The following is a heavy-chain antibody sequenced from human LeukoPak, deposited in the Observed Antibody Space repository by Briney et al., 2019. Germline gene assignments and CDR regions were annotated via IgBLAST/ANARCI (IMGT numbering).Heavy chain of an antibody. D-gene: IGHD1-26*01. J-gene: IGHJ4*02. CDR2: IIPIFGTA. CDR3: ASRTTPWPELLPLDY. V-gene: IGHV1-69*05. Sequence: GASVKVSCKASGGTFSSYAISWVRQAPGQGLEWMGGIIPIFGTANYAQKFLGRVTITTDESTSTAYMELSSLRSEDTAVYYCASRTTPWPELLPLDYWGQGTLVTVSS. CDR1: GGTFSSYA.